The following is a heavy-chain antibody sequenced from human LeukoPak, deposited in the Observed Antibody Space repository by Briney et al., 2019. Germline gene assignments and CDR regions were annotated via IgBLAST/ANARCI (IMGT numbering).Heavy chain of an antibody. CDR2: ISYDGSNK. V-gene: IGHV3-30*04. D-gene: IGHD1-26*01. CDR1: GFTFSSYA. J-gene: IGHJ4*02. Sequence: GRSLRLSCAASGFTFSSYATHWVRQAPGKGLEWVAVISYDGSNKYYADSVKGRFTISRDNSKNTLYLQMNSLRAEDTAVYYCARPRCSGSSEPYFDYWGQGTLVTVSS. CDR3: ARPRCSGSSEPYFDY.